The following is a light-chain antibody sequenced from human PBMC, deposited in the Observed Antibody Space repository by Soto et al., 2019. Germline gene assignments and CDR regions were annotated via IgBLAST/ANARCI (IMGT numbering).Light chain of an antibody. J-gene: IGKJ4*01. Sequence: DIQMTQSPSTLSASVGDRVTITCRASQSISSWLAWYQQKPGKATKLLIYDASSLESGVPSRFSGSGSGTEFTLTISSLQPDEFATYYCQQYNSYPLTVGGGTKVDIK. CDR3: QQYNSYPLT. CDR1: QSISSW. CDR2: DAS. V-gene: IGKV1-5*01.